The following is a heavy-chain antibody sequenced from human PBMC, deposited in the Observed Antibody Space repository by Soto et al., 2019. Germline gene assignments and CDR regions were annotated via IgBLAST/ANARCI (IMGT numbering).Heavy chain of an antibody. J-gene: IGHJ6*02. CDR1: GYTFTSYG. CDR3: ARDSPTHYYYYGMDV. V-gene: IGHV1-18*04. CDR2: ISAYNGNT. Sequence: ASVKDSCKASGYTFTSYGISWVRQAPGQGLEWMGWISAYNGNTNYAQKLQGRVTMTTDTSTSTAYMELRSLRSDDTAVYYCARDSPTHYYYYGMDVWGQGTTVTVSS.